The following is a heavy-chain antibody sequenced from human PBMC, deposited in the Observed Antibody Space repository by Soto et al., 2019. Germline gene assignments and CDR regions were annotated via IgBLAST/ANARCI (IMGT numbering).Heavy chain of an antibody. D-gene: IGHD3-3*01. V-gene: IGHV1-69*01. CDR2: IVPALGTP. CDR1: GGTFSNYA. J-gene: IGHJ6*02. CDR3: ARGATIFGVAAYSYYEMEV. Sequence: QVQLVQSGAEVKKPGSSVKVSCRASGGTFSNYAISWVRQAPGQGLEWMGGIVPALGTPNYAQNLQGRITITSDDSTTTVYMDLSSLRSEDTAVYYCARGATIFGVAAYSYYEMEVWGQGTTVTVSS.